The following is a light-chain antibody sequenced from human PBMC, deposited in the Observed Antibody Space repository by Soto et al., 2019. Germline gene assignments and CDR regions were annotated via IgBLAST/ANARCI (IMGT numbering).Light chain of an antibody. Sequence: QSALTQPRSVSGSPGQSVTISCTGTSHNIGAYKYVSWYQQLPGKAPKLIIYDVSQRPSGVPDRFSGSKSCNTASLTISGLQAEDEAYYYCCSYAGAYLVIFGGGTKLTVL. CDR2: DVS. V-gene: IGLV2-11*01. J-gene: IGLJ2*01. CDR3: CSYAGAYLVI. CDR1: SHNIGAYKY.